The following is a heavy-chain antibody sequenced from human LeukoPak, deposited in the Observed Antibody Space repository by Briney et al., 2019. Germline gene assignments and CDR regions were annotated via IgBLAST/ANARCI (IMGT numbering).Heavy chain of an antibody. V-gene: IGHV3-48*04. CDR2: ISSGGQTV. CDR3: VRHRGAWTVHDAFAM. Sequence: GGSLRLPCVGSGFIFSSYSMNWVRQAPGKGLEWLSYISSGGQTVYYADSVKGRFTISRDNAKNSLFLQLNSLRAGDTAVYYCVRHRGAWTVHDAFAMWGQGTMVTVAS. CDR1: GFIFSSYS. D-gene: IGHD4-11*01. J-gene: IGHJ3*02.